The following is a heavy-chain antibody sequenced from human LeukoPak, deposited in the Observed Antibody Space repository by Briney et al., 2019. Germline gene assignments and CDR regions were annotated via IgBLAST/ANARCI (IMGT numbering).Heavy chain of an antibody. CDR3: ARGWRYSSPCYFDY. CDR2: VSYDEKNK. V-gene: IGHV3-30*01. CDR1: GFTISTYA. J-gene: IGHJ4*02. Sequence: PGGSLRLSCAASGFTISTYAMHWVRQAPGKGLEWVAVVSYDEKNKFYADSVKGRFTISRDNSKNTVYLQMNSLGAEDTAVYYCARGWRYSSPCYFDYWGQGTLVTVSS. D-gene: IGHD6-6*01.